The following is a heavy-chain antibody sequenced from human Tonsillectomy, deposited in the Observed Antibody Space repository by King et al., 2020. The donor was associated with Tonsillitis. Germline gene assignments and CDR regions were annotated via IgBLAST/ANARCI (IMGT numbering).Heavy chain of an antibody. D-gene: IGHD3-22*01. CDR1: GGSISSGGYY. J-gene: IGHJ4*02. Sequence: HVQLQESGPGLVKPSQTLSLTCTVSGGSISSGGYYWSWIRQHPGKGLEWTGYIYYSGSTYYNPSLKSRVTISVDTSKNQFSLKLSSVTAADTAVYYCARVVYDSSGYNDYWGQGTLVTVSS. CDR3: ARVVYDSSGYNDY. CDR2: IYYSGST. V-gene: IGHV4-31*03.